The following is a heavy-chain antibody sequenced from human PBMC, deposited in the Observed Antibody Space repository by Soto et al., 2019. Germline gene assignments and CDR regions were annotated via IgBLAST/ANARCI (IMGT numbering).Heavy chain of an antibody. CDR3: AGGSGWLQTV. Sequence: EVQLVESGGGLVQPGGSLRLSCAASGFTFSTYWMGWVRQAPGRGLEWVANIKQDGSQKCYVDSVKGRFTISRDNAKNSLYLQMNSLRAEDTAVYSCAGGSGWLQTVWGQGTLVTVSS. D-gene: IGHD6-19*01. J-gene: IGHJ4*02. CDR1: GFTFSTYW. V-gene: IGHV3-7*04. CDR2: IKQDGSQK.